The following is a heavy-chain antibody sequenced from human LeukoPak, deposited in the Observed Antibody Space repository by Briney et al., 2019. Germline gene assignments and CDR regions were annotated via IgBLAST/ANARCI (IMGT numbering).Heavy chain of an antibody. D-gene: IGHD6-13*01. CDR1: GGSFSGYY. V-gene: IGHV4-34*01. CDR3: AKAPGIAAAGTAFDI. Sequence: SETLSLTCAVYGGSFSGYYWSWIRQPPGKGLEWIGEINHRGSTNYNPSLKSRVTISVDTSKNQFSLKLSSVTAADTAVYYCAKAPGIAAAGTAFDIWGQGTMVTVSS. J-gene: IGHJ3*02. CDR2: INHRGST.